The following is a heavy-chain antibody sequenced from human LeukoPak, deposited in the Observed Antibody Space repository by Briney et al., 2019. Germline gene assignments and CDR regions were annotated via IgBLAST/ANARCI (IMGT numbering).Heavy chain of an antibody. V-gene: IGHV4-39*01. D-gene: IGHD2-2*01. CDR3: ANSDVPATAMDY. CDR1: GGSISSSSYY. CDR2: IYYSGST. Sequence: SETLSLTCTVSGGSISSSSYYWGWVRQPPGNGLEWIGSIYYSGSTYYNPSLKSRVTISVDTSKNQFSLKLSSVTAADTAVYYCANSDVPATAMDYWGQGTLVTVSS. J-gene: IGHJ4*02.